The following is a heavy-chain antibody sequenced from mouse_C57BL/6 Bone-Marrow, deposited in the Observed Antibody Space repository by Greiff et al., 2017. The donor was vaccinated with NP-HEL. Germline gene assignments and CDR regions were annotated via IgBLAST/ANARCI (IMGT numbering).Heavy chain of an antibody. CDR3: ARSNYYDSSLYYFDY. D-gene: IGHD1-1*01. CDR2: IFPGSGST. V-gene: IGHV1-75*01. J-gene: IGHJ2*01. Sequence: QVQLQQSGPELVKPGASVKISCKASGYTFTDYYINWVKQRPGQGLEWIGWIFPGSGSTYYNEKFKGKATLTVEKSSSTAYMLLSSLTSEDSAVYFCARSNYYDSSLYYFDYWGQGTTITVSA. CDR1: GYTFTDYY.